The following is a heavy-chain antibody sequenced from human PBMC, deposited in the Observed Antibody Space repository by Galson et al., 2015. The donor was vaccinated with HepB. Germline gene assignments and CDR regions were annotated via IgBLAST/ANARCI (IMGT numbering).Heavy chain of an antibody. J-gene: IGHJ4*02. CDR1: GFTFSSYG. Sequence: SLRLSCAASGFTFSSYGMHWVRQAPGKGLEWVAVIWYDGSKKYYADSVKGRFTISRDNSKNTLYLHMNSLRAEDTAVYYCARGAHGLDYRGQGTLVTVSS. CDR3: ARGAHGLDY. CDR2: IWYDGSKK. D-gene: IGHD3-10*01. V-gene: IGHV3-33*01.